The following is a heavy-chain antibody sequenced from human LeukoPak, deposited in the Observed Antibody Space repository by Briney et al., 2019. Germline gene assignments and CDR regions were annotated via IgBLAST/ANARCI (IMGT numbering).Heavy chain of an antibody. J-gene: IGHJ4*02. D-gene: IGHD3-10*02. CDR2: IYYSGST. CDR1: GGSISSSSYY. Sequence: SETLSLTCTVSGGSISSSSYYWGWIRQPPGKGLEWIGSIYYSGSTYYNPSLKSRVTISVDTSKNQFSLKLSSVTAADTAVYYCASSLVRGGEIDYWGQGTLVTVSS. CDR3: ASSLVRGGEIDY. V-gene: IGHV4-39*07.